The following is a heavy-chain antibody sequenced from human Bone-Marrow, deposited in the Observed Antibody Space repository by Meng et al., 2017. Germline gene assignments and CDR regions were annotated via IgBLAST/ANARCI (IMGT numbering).Heavy chain of an antibody. CDR1: GYTFTGYY. V-gene: IGHV1-69*01. CDR2: IIPIFGTA. Sequence: QVQLVQSGAEVKKPGDSVKVSCKASGYTFTGYYMHWVRQAPGQGLEWMGGIIPIFGTANYAQKFQGRVTITADESTSTAYMELSSLRSEDTAVYYCARAGHDCSGGSCYSLFAFDIWGQGTMVTVSS. CDR3: ARAGHDCSGGSCYSLFAFDI. D-gene: IGHD2-15*01. J-gene: IGHJ3*02.